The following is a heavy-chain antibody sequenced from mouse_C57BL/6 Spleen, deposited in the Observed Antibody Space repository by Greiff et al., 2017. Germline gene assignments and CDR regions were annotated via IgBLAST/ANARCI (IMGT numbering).Heavy chain of an antibody. CDR2: ISYDGSN. J-gene: IGHJ4*01. V-gene: IGHV3-6*01. Sequence: ESGPGLVKPSQSLSLTCSVTGYSITSGYYWNWIRQFPGNKLEWMGYISYDGSNNYNPSLKNRISITRDTSKNQFFLKLNSVTTEDTATYYCARERDGYYDAMDYWGQGTSVTVSS. CDR3: ARERDGYYDAMDY. D-gene: IGHD2-3*01. CDR1: GYSITSGYY.